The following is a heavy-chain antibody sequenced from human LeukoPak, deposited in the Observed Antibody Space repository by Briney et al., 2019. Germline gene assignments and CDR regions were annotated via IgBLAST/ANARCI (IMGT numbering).Heavy chain of an antibody. J-gene: IGHJ4*02. V-gene: IGHV4-39*01. CDR1: GGSISSSSYY. Sequence: SETLSLTCTVSGGSISSSSYYWGWIRQPPGKGLEWIGSIYYSGSTYYNPSLKSRVTISVDTSKNLFSLKLSSVTAADTAVYYCARALFCGGDCYPPYYFDYWGQGTLVTVSS. CDR2: IYYSGST. D-gene: IGHD2-21*02. CDR3: ARALFCGGDCYPPYYFDY.